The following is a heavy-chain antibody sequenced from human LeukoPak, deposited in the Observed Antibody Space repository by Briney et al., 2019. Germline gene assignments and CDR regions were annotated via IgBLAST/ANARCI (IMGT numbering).Heavy chain of an antibody. D-gene: IGHD3-22*01. Sequence: SQTLSLTFAISGDSVSSSTAAWNWIRQSPSRGLEWLGRTYYRSKWYNDYAVFVKSRITVNPDTSKNQFSLQLNSVTPEDTAVYYCARAVYDSSGYYSEYFQKWGQGTLVTVSS. CDR1: GDSVSSSTAA. J-gene: IGHJ1*01. CDR3: ARAVYDSSGYYSEYFQK. CDR2: TYYRSKWYN. V-gene: IGHV6-1*01.